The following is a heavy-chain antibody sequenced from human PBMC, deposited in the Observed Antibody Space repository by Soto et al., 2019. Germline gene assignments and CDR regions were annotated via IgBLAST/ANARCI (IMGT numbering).Heavy chain of an antibody. CDR2: ISGSGGST. Sequence: LSLTCAASGFTFSSYAMSWVRQAPGKGLEWVSAISGSGGSTYYADSVKGRFTISRDNSKNTLYLQMNSLRAEDTAVYYCAKDLEKYYDFWSGYGNWFDPWGQGTLVTVSS. V-gene: IGHV3-23*01. D-gene: IGHD3-3*01. CDR1: GFTFSSYA. CDR3: AKDLEKYYDFWSGYGNWFDP. J-gene: IGHJ5*02.